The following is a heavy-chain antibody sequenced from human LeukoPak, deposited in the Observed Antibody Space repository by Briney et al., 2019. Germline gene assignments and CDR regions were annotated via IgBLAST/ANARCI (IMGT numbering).Heavy chain of an antibody. CDR2: ISSSGSTI. CDR3: AKDRGLRNQWLQLTHDY. V-gene: IGHV3-11*01. CDR1: GFTFSDYY. D-gene: IGHD5-24*01. Sequence: GGSLRLSCAASGFTFSDYYMSWIRQAPGKGLEWVSYISSSGSTIYYADSVKGRFTISRDNAKNSLYLQMNSLRAEDTALYYCAKDRGLRNQWLQLTHDYWGQGTLVSVSS. J-gene: IGHJ4*02.